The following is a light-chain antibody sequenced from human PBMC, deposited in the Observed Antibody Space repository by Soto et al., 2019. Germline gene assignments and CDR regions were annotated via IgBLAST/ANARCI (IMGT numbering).Light chain of an antibody. V-gene: IGKV3-15*01. CDR2: GAS. CDR3: QHRSDWPIT. Sequence: EIVMTQSLASLSVSPGGRATLACGASQSVSSNLAWYQQKPGQAPRLLIYGASTRATGIPARFSGSGSGTEFTLTISSLEPEDFAIYYCQHRSDWPITFGQGTRLEI. CDR1: QSVSSN. J-gene: IGKJ5*01.